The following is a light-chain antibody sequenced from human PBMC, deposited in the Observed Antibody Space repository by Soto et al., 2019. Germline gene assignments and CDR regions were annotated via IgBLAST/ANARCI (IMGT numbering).Light chain of an antibody. CDR2: AAS. J-gene: IGKJ4*01. CDR3: QQSYSTPLT. CDR1: QSISNY. Sequence: IQMTQSPSSLSAFVGDRVTITCRASQSISNYLNWYRQKPGKAPKLLIYAASSLQSGVPSRFSGSGSGTAFTLTISSLQPEDFATYYCQQSYSTPLTFGGGTKVEI. V-gene: IGKV1-39*01.